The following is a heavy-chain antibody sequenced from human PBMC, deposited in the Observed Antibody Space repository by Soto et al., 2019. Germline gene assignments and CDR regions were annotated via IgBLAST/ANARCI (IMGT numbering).Heavy chain of an antibody. CDR3: XRERSNYGGNSKYYFDY. J-gene: IGHJ4*02. D-gene: IGHD4-17*01. Sequence: PSETLSLTCTVSGGSISSGGYYWSWIRQHPGEGLEWIGYIYYSGSTNYNPSLKSRVTISVDTSKNQFSLKLSSVTAADTAVYYCXRERSNYGGNSKYYFDYWGQGTLVTVSS. V-gene: IGHV4-61*08. CDR2: IYYSGST. CDR1: GGSISSGGYY.